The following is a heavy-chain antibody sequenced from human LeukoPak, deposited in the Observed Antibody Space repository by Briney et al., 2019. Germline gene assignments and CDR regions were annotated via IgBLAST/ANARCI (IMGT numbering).Heavy chain of an antibody. Sequence: PSETLSLTCTVSGGSVRSGSYYWNWIRQPPEKGLEWIGYIYYSGRTDCNPSLKSRVTISVDTSKNQFSLKLSSVTAADTAVYYCASESYYFDYWGQGTLVTVSS. CDR2: IYYSGRT. J-gene: IGHJ4*02. CDR3: ASESYYFDY. V-gene: IGHV4-61*01. CDR1: GGSVRSGSYY. D-gene: IGHD1-26*01.